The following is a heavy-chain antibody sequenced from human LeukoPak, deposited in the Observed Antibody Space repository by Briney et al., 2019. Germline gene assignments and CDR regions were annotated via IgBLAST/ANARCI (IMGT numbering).Heavy chain of an antibody. CDR1: GGSISSGNYY. D-gene: IGHD3-16*01. Sequence: PSQTLSLTCTVSGGSISSGNYYWSWIRQPAGKGLEWIGRIYTSGSTNYNPSLKSRVTISVDTSKNQFSLKLNSVTVADTAVYYCVTSISLAGWGGFDVWGQGTKVTVSS. V-gene: IGHV4-61*02. J-gene: IGHJ3*01. CDR3: VTSISLAGWGGFDV. CDR2: IYTSGST.